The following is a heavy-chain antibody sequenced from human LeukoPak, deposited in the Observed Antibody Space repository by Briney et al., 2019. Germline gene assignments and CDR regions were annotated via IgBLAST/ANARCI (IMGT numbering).Heavy chain of an antibody. CDR2: MYHSGSS. D-gene: IGHD1-26*01. CDR1: GYSISSGYY. V-gene: IGHV4-38-2*02. J-gene: IGHJ4*02. CDR3: VRSSGSLFDY. Sequence: SETLSLTCTVSGYSISSGYYWGWIRQPPGKGLEWIGSMYHSGSSYYNPSLKSRVIFSADTSKNQFSLKLSSVTAADTAVYYCVRSSGSLFDYWGQGTLVTVSS.